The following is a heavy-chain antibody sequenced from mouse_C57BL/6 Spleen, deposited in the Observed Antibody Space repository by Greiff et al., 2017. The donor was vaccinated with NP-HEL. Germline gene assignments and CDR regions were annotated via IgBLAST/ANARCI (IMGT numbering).Heavy chain of an antibody. V-gene: IGHV1-62-2*01. CDR2: FYPGSGSI. J-gene: IGHJ4*01. Sequence: QVQLQQSGAELVKPGASVKLSCKASGYTFTEYTIHWVKQRSGQGLEWIGWFYPGSGSIKYNEKFKDKATLTADKSSSTVYMELSRLTSEDSAVYFCARHEKGGGYDYDEGGYYYAMDYWGQGTSVTVSS. D-gene: IGHD2-4*01. CDR3: ARHEKGGGYDYDEGGYYYAMDY. CDR1: GYTFTEYT.